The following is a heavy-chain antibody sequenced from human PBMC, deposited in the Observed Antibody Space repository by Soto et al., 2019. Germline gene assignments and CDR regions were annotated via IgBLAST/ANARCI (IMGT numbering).Heavy chain of an antibody. J-gene: IGHJ6*02. Sequence: ETLSLTCSVSGYSVGSSDYYWAWIRQPPGKGLEWIGSMLYSGLTYYNPSLKSRVTLSVDTSKNQFSVRLNSVTASDTAVYYCAPLSVSLSGPYGIHVWGQGTTVTVSS. CDR1: GYSVGSSDYY. V-gene: IGHV4-39*01. D-gene: IGHD2-15*01. CDR2: MLYSGLT. CDR3: APLSVSLSGPYGIHV.